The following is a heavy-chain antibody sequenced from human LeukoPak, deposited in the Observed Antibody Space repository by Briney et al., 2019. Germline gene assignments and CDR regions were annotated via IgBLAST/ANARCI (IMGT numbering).Heavy chain of an antibody. V-gene: IGHV3-20*04. CDR2: INWNGGST. CDR3: ARVWGYDFWSGSPMDV. Sequence: GGSLRLSCAASGFTFDDYGMSWVRQAPGEGLEWVSGINWNGGSTGYADSVKGRFTISRDNAKNSLYLQMNSLRAEDTALYYCARVWGYDFWSGSPMDVWGKGTTVTVSS. D-gene: IGHD3-3*01. CDR1: GFTFDDYG. J-gene: IGHJ6*04.